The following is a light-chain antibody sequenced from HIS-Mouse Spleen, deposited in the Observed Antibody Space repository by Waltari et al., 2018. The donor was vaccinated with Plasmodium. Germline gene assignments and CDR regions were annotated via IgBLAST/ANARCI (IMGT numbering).Light chain of an antibody. CDR2: QDS. Sequence: SYELPQPPSVSVSPGQTASIPCSGDKLGDNYACWYQQKPGQSPVLVIYQDSKRPSGIPERFSGSNSGNTATLTISGTQAMDEADYYCQAWDSSTVVFGGGTKLTVL. V-gene: IGLV3-1*01. CDR3: QAWDSSTVV. J-gene: IGLJ2*01. CDR1: KLGDNY.